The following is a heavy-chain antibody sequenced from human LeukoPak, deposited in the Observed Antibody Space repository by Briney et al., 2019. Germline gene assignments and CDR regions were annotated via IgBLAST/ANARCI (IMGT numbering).Heavy chain of an antibody. CDR1: GYTFTSYG. V-gene: IGHV1-18*01. CDR3: ARAVMDYGDYEGGY. D-gene: IGHD4-17*01. CDR2: ISAYNGNT. J-gene: IGHJ4*02. Sequence: ASVKVSCKASGYTFTSYGISWVRQAPGQGLEWMGWISAYNGNTNYAQKLQGRVTMTTDTSTSTAYMELRSLRPDDTAVYYCARAVMDYGDYEGGYWGQGTLVTVSS.